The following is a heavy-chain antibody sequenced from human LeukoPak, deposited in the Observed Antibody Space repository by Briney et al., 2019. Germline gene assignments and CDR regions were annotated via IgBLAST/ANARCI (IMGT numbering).Heavy chain of an antibody. D-gene: IGHD2-15*01. CDR3: ARNVVAATFVTTEYFQH. V-gene: IGHV1-24*01. CDR1: GYTLIELS. Sequence: ASVKVSCKVSGYTLIELSLHWVRQAPGKGLEWMGGSDPKDGETIYAQKFQGRVTMTEDTSTETAYMELSSLRSDDTAVYYCARNVVAATFVTTEYFQHWGQGTLVTVSS. CDR2: SDPKDGET. J-gene: IGHJ1*01.